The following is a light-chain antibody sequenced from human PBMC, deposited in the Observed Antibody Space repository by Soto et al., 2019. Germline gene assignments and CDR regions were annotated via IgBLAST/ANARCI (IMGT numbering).Light chain of an antibody. V-gene: IGKV1-16*02. CDR3: LQYNTSPLT. J-gene: IGKJ4*01. CDR1: QDIVTY. Sequence: DIPMTQSPSSLSASVGDRVTITCRASQDIVTYLIWFQQKPGKAPKSLIYAASRLQSGVPSKFSGSGSGTDFTLTITSLEPEDFAIYYCLQYNTSPLTFGGGTRVEIK. CDR2: AAS.